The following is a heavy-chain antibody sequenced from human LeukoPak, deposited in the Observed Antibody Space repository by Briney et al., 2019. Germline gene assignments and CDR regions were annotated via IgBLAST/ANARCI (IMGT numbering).Heavy chain of an antibody. CDR1: GFTISSYG. Sequence: GGTLRLSCAASGFTISSYGMNWVRQAPGKGLEWVSAISGSGGSTYYADSVKGRFTISRDNSKNTLYLQMNSLRAEDTVLYYCAREQRITMVRGVVAFDIWGQGTMVTVSS. D-gene: IGHD3-10*01. CDR3: AREQRITMVRGVVAFDI. J-gene: IGHJ3*02. V-gene: IGHV3-23*01. CDR2: ISGSGGST.